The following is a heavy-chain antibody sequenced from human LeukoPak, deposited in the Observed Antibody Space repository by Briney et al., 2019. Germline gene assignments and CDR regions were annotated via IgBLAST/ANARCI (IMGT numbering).Heavy chain of an antibody. CDR3: AKEMVRGVILD. CDR1: GFSFSSYA. J-gene: IGHJ4*02. CDR2: TTGSGGTT. D-gene: IGHD3-10*01. Sequence: GGSLRLSCEVSGFSFSSYAMGWVRQAPGKGLEWVSLTTGSGGTTYYADSVKGRSTISRDNSKDTLYLQMNSLRAEDTAVYYCAKEMVRGVILDWGQGTLVTVSS. V-gene: IGHV3-23*01.